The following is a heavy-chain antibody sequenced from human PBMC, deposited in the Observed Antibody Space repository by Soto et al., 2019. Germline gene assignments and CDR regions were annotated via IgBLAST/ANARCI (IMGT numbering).Heavy chain of an antibody. CDR1: GYTFTIYG. V-gene: IGHV1-18*01. CDR2: ISAYNGNT. J-gene: IGHJ4*02. CDR3: ARGVGASYYFDY. D-gene: IGHD1-26*01. Sequence: ASVKISCTASGYTFTIYGISWVRQAPGQGLEWMGWISAYNGNTNYAQMLQGRVTMTTDTSTSTAYMELRSLRSDDTAVYYCARGVGASYYFDYWGQGTLVTVSS.